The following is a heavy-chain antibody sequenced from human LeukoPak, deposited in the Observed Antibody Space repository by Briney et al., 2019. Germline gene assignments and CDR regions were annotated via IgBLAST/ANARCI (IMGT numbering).Heavy chain of an antibody. Sequence: GASVKVSCKASGYTFTGYYMHWVRQAPGQGLEWMGWINPNSGGTNYAQKCQGRVTMTRDTSISTAYMALSRLRSDETAVYYCARSAPSGSGPFEWGQGTLVTVSS. CDR1: GYTFTGYY. D-gene: IGHD3-10*01. CDR2: INPNSGGT. J-gene: IGHJ4*02. CDR3: ARSAPSGSGPFE. V-gene: IGHV1-2*02.